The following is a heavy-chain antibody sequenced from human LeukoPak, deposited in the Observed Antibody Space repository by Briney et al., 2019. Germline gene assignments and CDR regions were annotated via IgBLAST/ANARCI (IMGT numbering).Heavy chain of an antibody. CDR1: GGSFSGYH. Sequence: SETLSLTCAVYGGSFSGYHWSWIRQPPGKGLEWIGEINHSGSTNYNPSLKSRVTISLDTSGNQFSLKLSSVTAADTAVYYCASGYCGGACQLGGVDMWGQGTMVTVSS. D-gene: IGHD2-21*02. V-gene: IGHV4-34*01. CDR3: ASGYCGGACQLGGVDM. CDR2: INHSGST. J-gene: IGHJ3*02.